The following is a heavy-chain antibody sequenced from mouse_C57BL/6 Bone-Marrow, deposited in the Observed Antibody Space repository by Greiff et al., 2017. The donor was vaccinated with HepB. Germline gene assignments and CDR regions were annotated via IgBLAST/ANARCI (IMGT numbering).Heavy chain of an antibody. J-gene: IGHJ2*01. Sequence: EVKVVDSGGGLVKPGGSLKLSCAASGFTFSDYGMHWVRQAPEKGLEWVAYISSGSSTIYYADTVKGRFTISRDNAKNTLFLQMTSLRSEDTAMYYCARDSNYVRDFDYWGQGTTLTVSS. D-gene: IGHD2-5*01. V-gene: IGHV5-17*01. CDR2: ISSGSSTI. CDR3: ARDSNYVRDFDY. CDR1: GFTFSDYG.